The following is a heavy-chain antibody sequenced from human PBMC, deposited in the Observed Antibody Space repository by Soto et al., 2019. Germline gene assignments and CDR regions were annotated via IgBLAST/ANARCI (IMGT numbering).Heavy chain of an antibody. V-gene: IGHV1-69*06. CDR2: LIPLFGTT. CDR3: ARGPNWGYRFDS. CDR1: GGTFSGHA. D-gene: IGHD7-27*01. J-gene: IGHJ4*02. Sequence: QVQLVQSGAEVKKPGSSVKVSCEASGGTFSGHAISWVRQAPGQGPEWMGGLIPLFGTTQHAQNFQDRLTIPADKSTSTAYLALTSLRFEDTAIYSCARGPNWGYRFDSWGQGTLVTVSS.